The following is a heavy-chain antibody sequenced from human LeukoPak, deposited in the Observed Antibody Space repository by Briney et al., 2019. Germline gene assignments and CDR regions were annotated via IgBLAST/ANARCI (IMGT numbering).Heavy chain of an antibody. V-gene: IGHV1-2*02. D-gene: IGHD1/OR15-1a*01. CDR2: INPNSGGT. CDR1: GYTFTGYY. Sequence: ASVKVSCKASGYTFTGYYMHWVRQAPGQGLEWMRWINPNSGGTNYAQKFQGRVTMTRDTSISTAYMELSRLRSDDTAVYYCARGDSAETGTTEYWGQGTLVTVSS. J-gene: IGHJ4*02. CDR3: ARGDSAETGTTEY.